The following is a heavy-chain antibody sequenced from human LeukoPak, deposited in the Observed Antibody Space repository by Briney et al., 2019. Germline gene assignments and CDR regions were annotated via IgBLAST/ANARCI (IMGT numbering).Heavy chain of an antibody. CDR2: IIPILGIA. CDR1: GGTFSSYA. Sequence: SVKVSCKASGGTFSSYAISWVRQAPGQGLEWMGRIIPILGIANYAQKFQGRVTITADKSTSTAYMELSSLRSEDTAVYYCARVNSSSWYFRESWFDPWGQGTLVTVSS. J-gene: IGHJ5*02. D-gene: IGHD6-13*01. CDR3: ARVNSSSWYFRESWFDP. V-gene: IGHV1-69*04.